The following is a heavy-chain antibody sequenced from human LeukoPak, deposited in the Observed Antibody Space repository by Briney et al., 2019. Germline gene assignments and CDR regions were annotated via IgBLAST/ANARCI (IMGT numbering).Heavy chain of an antibody. Sequence: PSETLSLTCTVSGGSMTDYYWSWIRQPPGKGLEWLGYIHSTGSTDYNPSPKSRVTISVDTSKKQFSLKLRSVTAADTAVYYCARDVYDSSGYYLLGDNWGQGTLVTVSS. V-gene: IGHV4-59*01. CDR2: IHSTGST. CDR1: GGSMTDYY. J-gene: IGHJ4*02. D-gene: IGHD3-22*01. CDR3: ARDVYDSSGYYLLGDN.